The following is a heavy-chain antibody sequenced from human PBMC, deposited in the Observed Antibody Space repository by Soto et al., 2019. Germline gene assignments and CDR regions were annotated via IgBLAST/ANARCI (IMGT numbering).Heavy chain of an antibody. CDR2: IYYSGST. CDR1: GGSISSYY. V-gene: IGHV4-59*01. D-gene: IGHD1-26*01. CDR3: ARDLEGATAFDY. J-gene: IGHJ4*02. Sequence: PSETLSLTCTVSGGSISSYYWSWIRQPPGKGLEWIGYIYYSGSTNYNPSLKSRVTISVDTSKNQFSLKLSSVTAADTAVYYCARDLEGATAFDYWGQGTLVTVSS.